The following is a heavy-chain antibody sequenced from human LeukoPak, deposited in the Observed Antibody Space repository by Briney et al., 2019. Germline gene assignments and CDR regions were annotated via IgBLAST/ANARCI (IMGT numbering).Heavy chain of an antibody. CDR2: ISFDGSNE. Sequence: PGGSLRLSCAASGFTFSTYAMHWVRQAPGKGLEWVAVISFDGSNEYYAESVKGRFTISRDNSKNTLYLQMNSLRAEDTAVYYCARDYYYYYMDVWGKGTTVTVSS. J-gene: IGHJ6*03. V-gene: IGHV3-30*04. CDR1: GFTFSTYA. CDR3: ARDYYYYYMDV.